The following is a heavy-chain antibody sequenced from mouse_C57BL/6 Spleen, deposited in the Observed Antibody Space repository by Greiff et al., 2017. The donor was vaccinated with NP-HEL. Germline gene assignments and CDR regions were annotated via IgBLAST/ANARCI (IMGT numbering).Heavy chain of an antibody. Sequence: EVKLQESGAELVKPGASVKLSCTASGFNIKDYYMHWVKQRTEQGLEWIGRIDPEDGETKYAPKFQGKATITADTSSNTAYLQLSSLTSEDTAVYYCARYYYGSSYEPYFDVWGTGTTVTVSS. J-gene: IGHJ1*03. D-gene: IGHD1-1*01. V-gene: IGHV14-2*01. CDR2: IDPEDGET. CDR1: GFNIKDYY. CDR3: ARYYYGSSYEPYFDV.